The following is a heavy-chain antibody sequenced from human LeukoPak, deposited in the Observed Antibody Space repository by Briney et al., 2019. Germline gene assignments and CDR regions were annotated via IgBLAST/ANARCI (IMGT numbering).Heavy chain of an antibody. V-gene: IGHV4-59*08. D-gene: IGHD6-6*01. Sequence: SETLSLTCTLSGGSISSRYWSWIQQPPGKGLEWIGSIYYTGGTNYNPSLQSRVTISVDTSKIQFSLRLSSVTAADTAVYYCARWQYTISSGWFDPWGQGTLVTVSS. CDR2: IYYTGGT. J-gene: IGHJ5*02. CDR1: GGSISSRY. CDR3: ARWQYTISSGWFDP.